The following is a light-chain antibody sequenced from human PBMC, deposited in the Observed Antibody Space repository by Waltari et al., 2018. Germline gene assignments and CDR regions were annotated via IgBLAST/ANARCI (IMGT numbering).Light chain of an antibody. V-gene: IGLV2-14*03. CDR3: SSYTSSSTVV. J-gene: IGLJ2*01. CDR2: DVT. CDR1: RSHVGCYKY. Sequence: QSALTQPASVSGSPGQSITISCTGTRSHVGCYKYDSWYQHHPGKAPKLMIYDVTKRPSGVSNRFAGSKSGNTASLTISWLQAEDEADYYCSSYTSSSTVVFGGGTKLTVL.